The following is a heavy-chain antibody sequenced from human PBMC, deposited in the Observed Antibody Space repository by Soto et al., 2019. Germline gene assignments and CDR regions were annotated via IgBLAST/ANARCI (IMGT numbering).Heavy chain of an antibody. CDR3: AGHIVVVTASRVDP. J-gene: IGHJ5*02. Sequence: GGSLRLSCAASGFTFSSYAMSWVRQAPGKGLEWVSAISGSGGSTYYADSVKGRFTISRDNSKNTLYLQMNSLRAEDTAVYYCAGHIVVVTASRVDPWGQGTLVTVS. V-gene: IGHV3-23*01. CDR1: GFTFSSYA. CDR2: ISGSGGST. D-gene: IGHD2-21*02.